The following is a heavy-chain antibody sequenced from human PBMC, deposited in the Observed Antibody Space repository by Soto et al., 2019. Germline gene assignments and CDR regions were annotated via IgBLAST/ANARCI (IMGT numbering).Heavy chain of an antibody. CDR1: GFPFSSKS. J-gene: IGHJ5*02. CDR2: ISGSGTTT. D-gene: IGHD3-16*01. Sequence: PRRSLRLSCAASGFPFSSKSVNWVRQAPGKGLEWVSYISGSGTTTRYADSVKGRFTLSRDNAKNSLFLDMNSLTDEDTAVYYCARDLNWAFDHWGRGTLVTVSS. CDR3: ARDLNWAFDH. V-gene: IGHV3-48*02.